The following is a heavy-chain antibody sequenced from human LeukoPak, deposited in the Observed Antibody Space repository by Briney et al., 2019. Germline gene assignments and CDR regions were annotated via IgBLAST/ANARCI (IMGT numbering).Heavy chain of an antibody. D-gene: IGHD5-12*01. Sequence: SETLSLTCTVSGGSISSSYWSWIRQSPGKGLEWIGYIYYSGSTNYNPSLKSRVTMSVDTSKNQFSLKLSSVTAADTAVYFCARGMAVAYDYNWFDPWGQGTLVTVSS. CDR1: GGSISSSY. CDR2: IYYSGST. V-gene: IGHV4-59*12. J-gene: IGHJ5*02. CDR3: ARGMAVAYDYNWFDP.